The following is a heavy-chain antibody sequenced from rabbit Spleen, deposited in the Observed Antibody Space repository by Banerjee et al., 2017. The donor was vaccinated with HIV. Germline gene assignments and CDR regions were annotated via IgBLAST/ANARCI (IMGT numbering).Heavy chain of an antibody. J-gene: IGHJ6*01. CDR2: IDSSSDIP. CDR1: GFDLSSYYY. D-gene: IGHD7-1*01. Sequence: QSLEESGGDLVKPGASLTLTCTASGFDLSSYYYMCWVRQAPGKGLEWIACIDSSSDIPYYASWAKGRFVMSRTSSTTVTLQMTSLTAADTATYFCARDTGTSFSTYGMDLWGPGTLVTVS. V-gene: IGHV1S40*01. CDR3: ARDTGTSFSTYGMDL.